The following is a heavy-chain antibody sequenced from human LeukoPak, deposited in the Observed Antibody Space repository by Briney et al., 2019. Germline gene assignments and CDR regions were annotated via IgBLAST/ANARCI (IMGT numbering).Heavy chain of an antibody. CDR1: GYTFTGYY. D-gene: IGHD6-6*01. CDR2: INPNRGGT. Sequence: ASVKVSCKASGYTFTGYYMHWVRQAPGQGLEWMGRINPNRGGTNYAQKFQGRVTMTRDTSISTAYMELSRLRSDDTAVYYCARARNSRPSIAIMDVWGKGTTVTVSS. CDR3: ARARNSRPSIAIMDV. J-gene: IGHJ6*03. V-gene: IGHV1-2*06.